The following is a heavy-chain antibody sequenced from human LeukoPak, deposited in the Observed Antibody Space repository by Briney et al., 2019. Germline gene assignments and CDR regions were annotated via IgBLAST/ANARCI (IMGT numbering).Heavy chain of an antibody. CDR1: GFTFSNYA. V-gene: IGHV3-23*01. CDR2: ITGSGTST. J-gene: IGHJ4*02. CDR3: VIWGDYDVLTGYYVPDY. Sequence: GGSPRLSCVASGFTFSNYAMSWVRQAPGKGLEWVSAITGSGTSTYYADSLKGRFTISRDNSKNTVFLQMNSLRHEDTAIYYCVIWGDYDVLTGYYVPDYWGQGTLVTVSS. D-gene: IGHD3-9*01.